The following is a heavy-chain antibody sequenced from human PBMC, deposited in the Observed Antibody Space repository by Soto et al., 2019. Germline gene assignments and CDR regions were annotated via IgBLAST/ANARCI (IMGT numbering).Heavy chain of an antibody. D-gene: IGHD3-3*01. Sequence: ASVKVSCKASGYTFTSHDINWVRQATGQGLERMGWMSPNSGNTGYAQKFQGRITMTRNTSISTAYMELSNLSSEDTAVYYCASLPLRFLERCPYPSWFDPWGQGTLVTVSS. J-gene: IGHJ5*02. CDR2: MSPNSGNT. CDR3: ASLPLRFLERCPYPSWFDP. V-gene: IGHV1-8*01. CDR1: GYTFTSHD.